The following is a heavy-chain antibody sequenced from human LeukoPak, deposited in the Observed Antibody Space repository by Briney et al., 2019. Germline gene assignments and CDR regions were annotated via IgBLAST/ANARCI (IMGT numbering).Heavy chain of an antibody. CDR2: INPNSGGT. V-gene: IGHV1-2*02. CDR3: ANLERLELRDAFDI. D-gene: IGHD1-1*01. CDR1: GYTFTGYY. Sequence: GASVKVSCKASGYTFTGYYMHWVRQAPGQGLEWMGWINPNSGGTNYAQKFQGRVTMTRDTSISTAYMELSRLRSDDAAVYYCANLERLELRDAFDIWGQGTMVTVSS. J-gene: IGHJ3*02.